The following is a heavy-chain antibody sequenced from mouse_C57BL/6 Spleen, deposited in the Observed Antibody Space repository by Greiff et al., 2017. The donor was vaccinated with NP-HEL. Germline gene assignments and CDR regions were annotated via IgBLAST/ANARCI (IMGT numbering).Heavy chain of an antibody. Sequence: VQLQQSGAELMKPGASVKLSCKATGYTFTGYWIEWVKQRPGHGLEWIGEILPGSGSTNYNEKFKGKATFTADTSSNTAYMQLSSLTTEDSDIYYGARWGDDYDGTGYYFDYWGQGTTLTVSS. D-gene: IGHD2-4*01. CDR1: GYTFTGYW. J-gene: IGHJ2*01. CDR3: ARWGDDYDGTGYYFDY. CDR2: ILPGSGST. V-gene: IGHV1-9*01.